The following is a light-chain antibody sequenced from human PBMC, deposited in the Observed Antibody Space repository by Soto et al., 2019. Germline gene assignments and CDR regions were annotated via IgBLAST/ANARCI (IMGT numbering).Light chain of an antibody. Sequence: DIQLTQSPSFLSASVGDRVTITCRASQGISSYLAWYQLKPGKAPKLLISTASTLQSGVPSRFSGSGSGTEFTLTISSLQPEDFATYYCQQLANYPRTFGQGTKVEIK. CDR2: TAS. V-gene: IGKV1-9*01. CDR3: QQLANYPRT. CDR1: QGISSY. J-gene: IGKJ1*01.